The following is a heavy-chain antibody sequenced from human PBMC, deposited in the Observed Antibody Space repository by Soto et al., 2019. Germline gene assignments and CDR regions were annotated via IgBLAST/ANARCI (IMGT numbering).Heavy chain of an antibody. V-gene: IGHV3-15*01. D-gene: IGHD2-21*02. CDR3: TTGAYCGGVCYDAFDI. CDR2: IKSKTDGGTT. Sequence: GGSLRLSCAASGFTFSNAWMSWVRQAPGKGLEWVGRIKSKTDGGTTDYAAPVKGRVTISRDDSKNTLYLQMNSLKTEDTAVYYCTTGAYCGGVCYDAFDIWGQGTMVTVSS. CDR1: GFTFSNAW. J-gene: IGHJ3*02.